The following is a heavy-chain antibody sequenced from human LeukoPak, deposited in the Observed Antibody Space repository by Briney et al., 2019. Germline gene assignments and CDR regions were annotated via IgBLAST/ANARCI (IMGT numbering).Heavy chain of an antibody. V-gene: IGHV3-73*01. CDR1: GFTFSGSV. D-gene: IGHD2-21*02. CDR2: IRSKANSFAT. CDR3: TRLWGDCGGDCYSHDF. Sequence: GGSLRLSCAASGFTFSGSVMHWVRQPSGRGLEWVGRIRSKANSFATAYAASVKGRFTISRDDSKNTAYLQMNSLTTEDTAVYYCTRLWGDCGGDCYSHDFWGQGTLVTVSP. J-gene: IGHJ4*02.